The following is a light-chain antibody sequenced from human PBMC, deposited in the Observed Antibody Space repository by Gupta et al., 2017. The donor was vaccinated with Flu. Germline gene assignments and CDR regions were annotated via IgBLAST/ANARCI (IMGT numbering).Light chain of an antibody. J-gene: IGLJ2*01. V-gene: IGLV3-19*01. Sequence: SSELTQDPAVSVALGQTVTITCQGDSLRSFYATWYQQKPGQAPILVIYNKNNRPSGIPDRFSASSSGNTASLTITEAQAEDEADYYCNFRGNSGDRVVFGGGTKLTVL. CDR2: NKN. CDR3: NFRGNSGDRVV. CDR1: SLRSFY.